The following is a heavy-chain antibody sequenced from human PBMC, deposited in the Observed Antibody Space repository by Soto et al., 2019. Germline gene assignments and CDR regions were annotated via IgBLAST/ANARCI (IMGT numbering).Heavy chain of an antibody. Sequence: QVQLMESGGSVLQPGRSLRLSCAASGFTFSSYGMHWVRQAPGKGLEWVTIISNDGSIQYYGDSVKGRFTVSRDNSKNTLFLEMNSLTAEDTVTYYCAKDRRDSSGTCSRCFGMDVWGQGTTVTVSS. CDR3: AKDRRDSSGTCSRCFGMDV. CDR1: GFTFSSYG. CDR2: ISNDGSIQ. V-gene: IGHV3-30*18. J-gene: IGHJ6*02. D-gene: IGHD3-22*01.